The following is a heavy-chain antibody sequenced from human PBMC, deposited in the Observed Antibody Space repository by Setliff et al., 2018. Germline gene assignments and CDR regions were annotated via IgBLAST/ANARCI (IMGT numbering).Heavy chain of an antibody. CDR3: ARAPGYGSGNYYYFYYSMDV. D-gene: IGHD3-10*01. CDR1: GFTFSKYD. Sequence: PGGSLRLSCAASGFTFSKYDMHWVRQVIGKGLEWVSGIGSAGDTYYPGSVKGRFTISRENGKNSLYLQMNSLRAGDTGVYYCARAPGYGSGNYYYFYYSMDVWGQGTTVTVS. J-gene: IGHJ6*02. CDR2: IGSAGDT. V-gene: IGHV3-13*01.